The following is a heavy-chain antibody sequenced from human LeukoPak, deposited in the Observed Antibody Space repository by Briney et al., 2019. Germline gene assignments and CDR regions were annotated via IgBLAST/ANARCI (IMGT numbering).Heavy chain of an antibody. CDR1: GFTFSSYA. Sequence: GGSPRLSCAAAGFTFSSYAMSWVRQAAGNGLEWVSAISGSGGSTYYADSVKGRFTIPRNNSKNTLYLQMNSLRAEGTAVYYCARAGNYDFWSGYPGWFDPWGQGTLVTVSS. CDR2: ISGSGGST. V-gene: IGHV3-23*01. D-gene: IGHD3-3*01. CDR3: ARAGNYDFWSGYPGWFDP. J-gene: IGHJ5*02.